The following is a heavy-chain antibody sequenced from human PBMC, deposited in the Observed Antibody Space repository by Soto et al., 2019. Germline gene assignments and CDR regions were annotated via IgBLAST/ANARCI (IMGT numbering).Heavy chain of an antibody. CDR1: GFTFSSYS. J-gene: IGHJ4*02. Sequence: GGSLRLSCAASGFTFSSYSMNWVRQAPGKGLEWVSYISSSSSTIYYADSVKGRFTISRDNAKNSLYLQMNSLRAEDTAVYYCARDSNWGHFDYWGQGTLVTVSS. V-gene: IGHV3-48*01. CDR2: ISSSSSTI. CDR3: ARDSNWGHFDY. D-gene: IGHD7-27*01.